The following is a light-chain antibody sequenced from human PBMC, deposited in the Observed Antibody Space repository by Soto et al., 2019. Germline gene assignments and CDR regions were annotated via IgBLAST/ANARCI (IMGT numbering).Light chain of an antibody. CDR3: QHYDDYSRT. CDR1: QSISSW. J-gene: IGKJ1*01. Sequence: GDIVTITCRASQSISSWLAWYQQIPGKAPKLLIYDASSLESGVPSRFSGSGSGTEFTLSISSLQPYDFATYYCQHYDDYSRTFGQGTKVDIK. V-gene: IGKV1-5*01. CDR2: DAS.